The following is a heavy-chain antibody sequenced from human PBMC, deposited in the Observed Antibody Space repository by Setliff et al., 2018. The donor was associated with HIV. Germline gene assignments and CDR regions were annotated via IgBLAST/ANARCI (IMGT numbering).Heavy chain of an antibody. J-gene: IGHJ1*01. Sequence: GGSLRLSCTGSGFSFDDQTMSWVRQAPGKGLEWVGIMRGEARGVTTEYAASVKGRFTISRDDSKSIAYLQMNSLKTEDTAVYFCTRHNTGWYPEYFQHWGQGTLVTVSS. CDR2: MRGEARGVTT. CDR1: GFSFDDQT. V-gene: IGHV3-49*04. CDR3: TRHNTGWYPEYFQH. D-gene: IGHD2-15*01.